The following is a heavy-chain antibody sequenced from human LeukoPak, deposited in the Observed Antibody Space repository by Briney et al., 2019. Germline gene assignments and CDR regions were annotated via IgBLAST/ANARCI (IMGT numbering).Heavy chain of an antibody. D-gene: IGHD3-22*01. J-gene: IGHJ4*02. CDR1: GYTFTCYY. Sequence: ASVKVSCKASGYTFTCYYMHWVRQAPGQGLEWRGWISAYNGNTNYAQKLQGRVTMTTDTSTSTAYMELRSLRSDDTAVYYCARIYYYDSSGYPDYWGQGTLVTVSS. CDR2: ISAYNGNT. V-gene: IGHV1-18*04. CDR3: ARIYYYDSSGYPDY.